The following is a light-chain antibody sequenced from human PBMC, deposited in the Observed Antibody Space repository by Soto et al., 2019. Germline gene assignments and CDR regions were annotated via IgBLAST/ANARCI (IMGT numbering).Light chain of an antibody. J-gene: IGLJ1*01. V-gene: IGLV2-8*01. Sequence: QSVLTQPPSASGSPGQSVTFSCTGTSSDVGRYNYVSWYQQHPGKAPKLLIYEVTKRPSGVPDRFSASKSGNTASLTVSGLQAEDEADYYCSSYAASNNYVFGTGTKVTVL. CDR1: SSDVGRYNY. CDR3: SSYAASNNYV. CDR2: EVT.